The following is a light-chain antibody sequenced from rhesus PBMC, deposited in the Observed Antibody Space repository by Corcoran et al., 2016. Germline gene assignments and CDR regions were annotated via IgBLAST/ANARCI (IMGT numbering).Light chain of an antibody. V-gene: IGKV1-25*01. CDR1: QGISKY. Sequence: DIQMTQSPSSLSASVGDTVTITCQASQGISKYLAWYQQKPGKAPKFLIYDASTLQSGVPSRYSGSGSGTEFTLTISSLQPEDFGTYYCQQHNSYPRTFGQGTKVEIK. J-gene: IGKJ1*01. CDR2: DAS. CDR3: QQHNSYPRT.